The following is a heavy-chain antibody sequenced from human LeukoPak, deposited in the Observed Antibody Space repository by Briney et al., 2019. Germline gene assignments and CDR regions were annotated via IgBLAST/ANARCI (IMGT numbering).Heavy chain of an antibody. J-gene: IGHJ6*03. Sequence: PSETLSLTCAVYGGSFSGYYWSWIRQPPGKGLEWIGEINHSGSTNYNPSLKSRVTISVDTSKNQFSLKLSSVTAADTAVYSRSKLSRPYIVVVPAAKSQGRYYYMDVWGKGTTVTVSS. CDR1: GGSFSGYY. CDR3: SKLSRPYIVVVPAAKSQGRYYYMDV. V-gene: IGHV4-34*01. CDR2: INHSGST. D-gene: IGHD2-2*01.